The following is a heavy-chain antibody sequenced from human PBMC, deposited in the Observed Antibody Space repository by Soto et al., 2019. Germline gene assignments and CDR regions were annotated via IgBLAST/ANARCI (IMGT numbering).Heavy chain of an antibody. CDR1: GFTFSSYA. D-gene: IGHD6-19*01. Sequence: PGGSLRLSCAASGFTFSSYAMSWVRQAPGKGLEWVSAISGSGGSTYYADSVKGRFTISRDNSKNTLYLQMNSLRAEDTAVYYCAKDFSYSSGWYWSHGGMDVWGQGTTVTVSS. CDR3: AKDFSYSSGWYWSHGGMDV. J-gene: IGHJ6*02. V-gene: IGHV3-23*01. CDR2: ISGSGGST.